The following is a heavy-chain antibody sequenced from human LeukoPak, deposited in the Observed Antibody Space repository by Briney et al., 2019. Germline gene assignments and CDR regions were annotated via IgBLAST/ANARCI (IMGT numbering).Heavy chain of an antibody. CDR3: ARGDTYSSEEGRFFDY. D-gene: IGHD6-19*01. Sequence: GASVKVSCKASGYTFTSYAMHWVRQAPGQRLEWMGWINAGNGNTKYSQKFQGRVTITRDTSASTAYMELSSLRSEDTAVYYCARGDTYSSEEGRFFDYWGQGTLVTVSS. V-gene: IGHV1-3*01. CDR2: INAGNGNT. CDR1: GYTFTSYA. J-gene: IGHJ4*02.